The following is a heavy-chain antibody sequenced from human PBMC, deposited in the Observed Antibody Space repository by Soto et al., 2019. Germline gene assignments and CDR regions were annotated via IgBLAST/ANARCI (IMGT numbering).Heavy chain of an antibody. D-gene: IGHD2-21*01. Sequence: QVQLVESGGGVVQPGRSLRLSCAASGFTFSSYGMHWVRQAPGKGLEWVAVISYDGSNKYYADSVKGRFTISRHNSKNTLYMQMNSLRAEDKAVYYCANIPGPKDYCYGMDVWGQGTTVTVSS. CDR1: GFTFSSYG. J-gene: IGHJ6*02. CDR2: ISYDGSNK. V-gene: IGHV3-30*18. CDR3: ANIPGPKDYCYGMDV.